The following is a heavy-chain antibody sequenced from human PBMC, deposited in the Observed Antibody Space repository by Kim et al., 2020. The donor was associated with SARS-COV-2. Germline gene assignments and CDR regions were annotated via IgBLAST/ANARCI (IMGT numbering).Heavy chain of an antibody. CDR1: GFTFSSYG. CDR3: ARVRRSSGYPFAGDAFDI. D-gene: IGHD3-22*01. V-gene: IGHV3-33*05. J-gene: IGHJ3*02. CDR2: ISYDGSNK. Sequence: GGSLRLSCAASGFTFSSYGMHWVRQAPGKGLEWVAVISYDGSNKYYADSVKGRFTISRDNSKNTLYLQMNSLRAKDTAVYYCARVRRSSGYPFAGDAFDIWGQGTMVTVSS.